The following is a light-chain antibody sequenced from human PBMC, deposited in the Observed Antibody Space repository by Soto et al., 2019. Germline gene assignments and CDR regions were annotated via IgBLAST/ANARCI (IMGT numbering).Light chain of an antibody. CDR1: QSISNN. CDR2: SAS. J-gene: IGKJ1*01. CDR3: QQYGSSGT. V-gene: IGKV3-20*01. Sequence: DIVMTQSPDTLSVSPGERATLSCRASQSISNNLAWYQQKPGQAPRLLIYSASTRATGIPDRFSGSGSGTDFTLTISRLEPEDFAVYYCQQYGSSGTFGQGTKVDIK.